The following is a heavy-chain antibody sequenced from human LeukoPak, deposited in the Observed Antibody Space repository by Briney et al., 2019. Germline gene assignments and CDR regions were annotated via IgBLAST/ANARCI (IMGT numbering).Heavy chain of an antibody. Sequence: GGSLRLSCSASGFTFSSYGMSWVRQAPGKGLQGVSASSGSGGSTYYADSGKGRFTISRDNSKNTLYLQMNSLRAADTAVYYCANVPTPPEYFSYYYLDVWGKGPPVTISS. CDR1: GFTFSSYG. D-gene: IGHD1-14*01. CDR2: SSGSGGST. CDR3: ANVPTPPEYFSYYYLDV. J-gene: IGHJ6*03. V-gene: IGHV3-23*01.